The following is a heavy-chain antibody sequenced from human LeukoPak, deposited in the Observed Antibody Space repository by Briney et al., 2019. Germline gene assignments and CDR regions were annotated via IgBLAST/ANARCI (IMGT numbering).Heavy chain of an antibody. V-gene: IGHV3-30*02. J-gene: IGHJ1*01. CDR1: GFTFSSYG. CDR3: AKAPDSSGYYQYFQH. Sequence: GGSLRLSCAASGFTFSSYGMHWVRQAPGKGLEWVAFIRYDGSNKYYADSVKGRFTISRDNSKNTLYLQMNSLRAEDTAVYYCAKAPDSSGYYQYFQHWGQGTLVTVSS. D-gene: IGHD3-22*01. CDR2: IRYDGSNK.